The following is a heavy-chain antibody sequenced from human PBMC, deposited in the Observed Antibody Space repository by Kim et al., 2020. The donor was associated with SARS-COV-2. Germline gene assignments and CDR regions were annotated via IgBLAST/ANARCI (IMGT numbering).Heavy chain of an antibody. Sequence: GGSLRLSCAASGFTFSSYDMHWVRQAPGKGLEWVSVIGTAGDTYYPGSVKGRFTISRENAKNSLYLQMNSLRAGDTAVYYCARGYSSSWYWAFDIWGQGTMVTVSS. J-gene: IGHJ3*02. CDR2: IGTAGDT. D-gene: IGHD6-13*01. CDR3: ARGYSSSWYWAFDI. V-gene: IGHV3-13*01. CDR1: GFTFSSYD.